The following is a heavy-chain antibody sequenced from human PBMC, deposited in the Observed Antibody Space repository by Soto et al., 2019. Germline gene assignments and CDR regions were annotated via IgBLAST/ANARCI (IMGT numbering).Heavy chain of an antibody. CDR2: IFHDGTA. D-gene: IGHD3-10*01. CDR3: ARLVYDTRLNYMYFDF. V-gene: IGHV4-4*02. Sequence: SETLSLTCAVSGVSISSGNWWTWVRQSPQRGLEYIGEIFHDGTANYYPSFERRVAISVGTSKNQFSLKLTSVTAADTAIYFCARLVYDTRLNYMYFDFWGQGTLVTVSS. J-gene: IGHJ4*02. CDR1: GVSISSGNW.